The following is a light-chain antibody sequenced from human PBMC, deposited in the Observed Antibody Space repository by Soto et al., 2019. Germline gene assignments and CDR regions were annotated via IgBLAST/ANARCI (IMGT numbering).Light chain of an antibody. V-gene: IGKV3-11*01. J-gene: IGKJ5*01. CDR1: QSVSSY. CDR3: QQRSNWPIT. Sequence: EIVLTQSPATLSLSPGERATLSCRASQSVSSYLAWYQQKPGQAPRLLIYDASNRATGIPARFSGSGSGTDFTLTISSLEPEDFAVYYCQQRSNWPITCRRGTLLEIK. CDR2: DAS.